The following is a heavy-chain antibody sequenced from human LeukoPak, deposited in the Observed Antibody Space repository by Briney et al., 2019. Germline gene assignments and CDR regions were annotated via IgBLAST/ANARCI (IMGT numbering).Heavy chain of an antibody. J-gene: IGHJ3*02. CDR1: GFTFSSYA. CDR2: ISSNGGST. Sequence: GGSLRLSCAASGFTFSSYAMHWVRQAPGKGLEYVSAISSNGGSTYYANSVKGRFTISRDNAKNSLFLQMNSLRAEDTAVYYCARDLWELLLSGTGDAFDIWGQGTMVTVSS. V-gene: IGHV3-64*01. CDR3: ARDLWELLLSGTGDAFDI. D-gene: IGHD1-26*01.